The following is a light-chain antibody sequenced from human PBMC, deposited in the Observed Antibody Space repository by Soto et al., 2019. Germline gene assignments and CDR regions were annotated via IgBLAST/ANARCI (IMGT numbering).Light chain of an antibody. V-gene: IGLV2-14*01. CDR2: AVS. CDR3: SSYTSSGTTLVV. CDR1: SSDVGGYNF. Sequence: QLVLTQPASVSGSPGQSITISCTGTSSDVGGYNFVSWYQQHPGKAPKLMIYAVSNRPSGVSRRFSGSKSGNTASLTISGLQAEDEADYYCSSYTSSGTTLVVFGGGTQLTVL. J-gene: IGLJ2*01.